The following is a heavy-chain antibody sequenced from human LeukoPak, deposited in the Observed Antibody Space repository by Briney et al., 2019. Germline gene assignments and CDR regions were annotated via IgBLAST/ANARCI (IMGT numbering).Heavy chain of an antibody. V-gene: IGHV4-34*01. CDR2: INHSGST. D-gene: IGHD5-18*01. CDR3: ARAERADTAMVNSGYSYGSAFDY. J-gene: IGHJ4*02. CDR1: GGSFSGYY. Sequence: SETLSLTCAVYGGSFSGYYWSWIRQPPGKGLEWIGEINHSGSTNYNPSLKSRVTISVDTSKNQFSLKLSSVTAADTAVYYCARAERADTAMVNSGYSYGSAFDYWGQGTLVTVSS.